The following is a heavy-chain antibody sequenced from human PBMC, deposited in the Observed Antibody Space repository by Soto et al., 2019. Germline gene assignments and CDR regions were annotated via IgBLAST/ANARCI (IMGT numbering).Heavy chain of an antibody. V-gene: IGHV3-30*18. CDR1: GFTFSSYG. D-gene: IGHD1-26*01. CDR2: ISYDGSNK. Sequence: GGSLRLSCAASGFTFSSYGMHWVRQAPGKGLEWVAVISYDGSNKYYADSVKGRFTISRDNSKNTLYLQMNSLRAEDTAVYYCAKSYLVGVTTGWGQGSLVTVSS. CDR3: AKSYLVGVTTG. J-gene: IGHJ4*02.